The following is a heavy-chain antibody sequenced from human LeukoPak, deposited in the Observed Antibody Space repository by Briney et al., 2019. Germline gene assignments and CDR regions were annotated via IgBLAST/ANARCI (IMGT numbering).Heavy chain of an antibody. CDR3: ARDSRYFSGSGSYQPFWFDP. D-gene: IGHD3-10*01. J-gene: IGHJ5*02. CDR1: GFTFSNAW. V-gene: IGHV3-74*01. Sequence: HPGGSLRLSCAASGFTFSNAWMSWVRHAPGKGLEWLSRISDDGTTTNYADSVKGRFTISRDNAKNTLYLQMSSLRVDGTGIYYCARDSRYFSGSGSYQPFWFDPWGQGTLVTVSS. CDR2: ISDDGTTT.